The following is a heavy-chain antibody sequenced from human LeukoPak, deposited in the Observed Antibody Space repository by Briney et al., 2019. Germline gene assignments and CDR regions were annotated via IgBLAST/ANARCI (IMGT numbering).Heavy chain of an antibody. CDR1: GYSISSGYY. Sequence: SETLSLTCTVSGYSISSGYYWGWFRQPPGRGLEWIGTIYHSGSTYYKPSLKSRVAISVDTSKHQFSLKLSSVTAADTGVYYCARVDWGTTSPRFDYWGQGTLVTVSS. CDR2: IYHSGST. CDR3: ARVDWGTTSPRFDY. J-gene: IGHJ4*02. D-gene: IGHD1-7*01. V-gene: IGHV4-38-2*02.